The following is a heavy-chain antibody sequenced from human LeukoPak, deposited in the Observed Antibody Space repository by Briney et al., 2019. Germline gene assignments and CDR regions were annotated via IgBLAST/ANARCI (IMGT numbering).Heavy chain of an antibody. CDR2: IIPIFGTA. CDR1: GGTFSSYA. V-gene: IGHV1-69*05. CDR3: ARSPLTIFGVASPKYYFDY. D-gene: IGHD3-3*01. Sequence: EASVKVSCKASGGTFSSYAISWVRQAPGQGLEWMGGIIPIFGTANYAQKFQGRVTITTDESTSTAYMELSSLRSEDTAVYYCARSPLTIFGVASPKYYFDYWGQGTLVTVSS. J-gene: IGHJ4*02.